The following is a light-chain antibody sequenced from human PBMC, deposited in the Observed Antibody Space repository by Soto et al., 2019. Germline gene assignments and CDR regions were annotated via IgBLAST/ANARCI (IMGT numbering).Light chain of an antibody. J-gene: IGLJ2*01. CDR3: CSYAGSSTPVV. V-gene: IGLV2-23*01. CDR2: EGS. CDR1: SSDVGSYNL. Sequence: QSALTQPASVSGSPGQSITISCTGTSSDVGSYNLVSWYQQHPGKAPKLMIYEGSKRPSGVSNSFSGSKSGNTASLTISGLQAEDEADYYCCSYAGSSTPVVFGGVTKLTVL.